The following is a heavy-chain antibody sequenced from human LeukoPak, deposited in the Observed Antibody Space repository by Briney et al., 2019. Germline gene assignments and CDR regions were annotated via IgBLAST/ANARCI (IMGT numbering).Heavy chain of an antibody. Sequence: GGSLRPSCAASGFTFSNYWMHWVRQAPGKGLLWVSRINSDGSTTNYADSVKGRFTISRDNAKNTLFLQMNSLRAEDTAVYYCAREDSGRYSLIDYWGQGTLVTVSS. V-gene: IGHV3-74*01. CDR1: GFTFSNYW. D-gene: IGHD1-26*01. CDR3: AREDSGRYSLIDY. CDR2: INSDGSTT. J-gene: IGHJ4*02.